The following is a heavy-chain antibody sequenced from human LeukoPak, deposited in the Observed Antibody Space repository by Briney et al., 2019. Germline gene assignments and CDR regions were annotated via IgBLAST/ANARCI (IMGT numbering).Heavy chain of an antibody. CDR2: ISSNGDNT. CDR3: VRGTGY. CDR1: GFTFSTYV. J-gene: IGHJ4*02. V-gene: IGHV3-64D*06. Sequence: GGSLRLSCSVSGFTFSTYVMHWVRQAPGKGLEYVSAISSNGDNTYYAGSVKGRFTISRDNSKNTLYLQMSSLRADDTAVYYCVRGTGYWGQGTLVAVSS.